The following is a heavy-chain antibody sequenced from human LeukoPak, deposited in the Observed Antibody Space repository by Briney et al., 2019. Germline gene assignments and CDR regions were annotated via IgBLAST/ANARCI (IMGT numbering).Heavy chain of an antibody. Sequence: GGSLRLSCAASGFTFSSYSMNWVRQAPGKGLEWVSYISSSSSTIYYADSVKGRFTISRDNAKNSLYLQMNSLRAEDTAVYYCARAGLGRDYYYYGMDVWGQGTTVTVSS. J-gene: IGHJ6*02. CDR3: ARAGLGRDYYYYGMDV. CDR2: ISSSSSTI. CDR1: GFTFSSYS. V-gene: IGHV3-48*04. D-gene: IGHD1-26*01.